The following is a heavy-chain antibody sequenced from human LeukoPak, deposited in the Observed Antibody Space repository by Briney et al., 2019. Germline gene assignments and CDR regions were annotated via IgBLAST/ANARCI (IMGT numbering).Heavy chain of an antibody. V-gene: IGHV4-61*01. J-gene: IGHJ6*03. Sequence: PSETLSLTCTVSGGSIRSSRYYWSWIRQPPGKGLKWIGYIYYSGSTNYNPSLKSRVTISVDTSKNQFSLKLSSVTAADTAVYYCARGISRATMIVVPRLYYYYMDVWGKGTTVTISS. D-gene: IGHD3-22*01. CDR3: ARGISRATMIVVPRLYYYYMDV. CDR2: IYYSGST. CDR1: GGSIRSSRYY.